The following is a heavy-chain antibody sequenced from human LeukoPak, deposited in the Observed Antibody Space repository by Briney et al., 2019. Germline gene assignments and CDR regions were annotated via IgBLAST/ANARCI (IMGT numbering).Heavy chain of an antibody. D-gene: IGHD2-2*01. Sequence: GTSVKVSCKASGFTSSSSALHWRRQARGQRLEWIGWIVVGTGNTNYAQKFQGRVTITRDMSTSTAYMELSSLRTDDTAVYYCAADRYDIRNFDYWGQGTLVTVSS. CDR2: IVVGTGNT. J-gene: IGHJ4*02. V-gene: IGHV1-58*01. CDR3: AADRYDIRNFDY. CDR1: GFTSSSSA.